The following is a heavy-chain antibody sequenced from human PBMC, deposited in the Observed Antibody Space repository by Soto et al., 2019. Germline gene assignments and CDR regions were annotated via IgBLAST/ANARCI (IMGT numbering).Heavy chain of an antibody. D-gene: IGHD5-12*01. CDR3: ARDRPPQYSGYDAGY. J-gene: IGHJ4*02. Sequence: GESLKISCAASGFTVSSNYMSWVRQAPGKGLEWVSVIYSGGSTYYADSVNGRFTISRDNSKNTLYLQMNSLRAEDTAVYYCARDRPPQYSGYDAGYWGQGTLVTVSS. V-gene: IGHV3-66*01. CDR1: GFTVSSNY. CDR2: IYSGGST.